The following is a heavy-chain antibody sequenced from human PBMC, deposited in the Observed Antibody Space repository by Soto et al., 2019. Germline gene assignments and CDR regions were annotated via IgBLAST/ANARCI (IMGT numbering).Heavy chain of an antibody. J-gene: IGHJ4*02. Sequence: EVQLLDSGGTLVQPGGSLRLSCAASGFTFSSYAMSWVRQAPGKGLEWVSGISGSGGGTYYADSVKGRFSISRDNSKTTLYLQSISLRADYTAVYYGAKESSLCSSISCSVSWPDYWGQGKLVTVSS. D-gene: IGHD2-2*01. CDR2: ISGSGGGT. CDR3: AKESSLCSSISCSVSWPDY. CDR1: GFTFSSYA. V-gene: IGHV3-23*01.